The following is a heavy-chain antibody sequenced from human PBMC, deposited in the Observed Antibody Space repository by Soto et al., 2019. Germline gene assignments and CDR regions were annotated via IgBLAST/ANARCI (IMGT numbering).Heavy chain of an antibody. CDR1: GFRFSSYE. CDR2: INPSGDDM. Sequence: LRLSCAASGFRFSSYEMNWVRQAPGKGLEWVSFINPSGDDMHYAGSVKGRFTVSRGNVRNSLHLQMNSLRVEDTAVYYCAKDFKTLLDYWGQGTLVTVSS. CDR3: AKDFKTLLDY. V-gene: IGHV3-48*03. J-gene: IGHJ4*02.